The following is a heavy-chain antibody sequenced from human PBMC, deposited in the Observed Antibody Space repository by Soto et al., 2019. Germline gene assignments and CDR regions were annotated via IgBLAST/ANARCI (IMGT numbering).Heavy chain of an antibody. D-gene: IGHD3-3*01. CDR2: IEHSGYT. CDR3: ARVRDWFDP. V-gene: IGHV4-34*01. Sequence: KTSETLSLTCAVYGGSFSGYYWNWIRQPPGKGLEWIGEIEHSGYTNYNPSLKSRVTISVDTSKNQFSLRLTSVTAADTAVYYCARVRDWFDPWGQGTLVTVSS. J-gene: IGHJ5*02. CDR1: GGSFSGYY.